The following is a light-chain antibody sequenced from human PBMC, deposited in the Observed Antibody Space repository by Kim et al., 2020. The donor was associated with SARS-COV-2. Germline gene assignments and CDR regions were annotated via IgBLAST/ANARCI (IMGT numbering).Light chain of an antibody. V-gene: IGKV3-15*01. J-gene: IGKJ2*03. CDR2: GAS. CDR1: QSVSSN. Sequence: EIVMTQSPATLSVSPGERATLSCRASQSVSSNLAWYQQKPGQAPRLLIYGASTRATGIPARFSGSGSGTEFILTISSLQSEDFAVYYCQQCNNWRSFGQGTKLEI. CDR3: QQCNNWRS.